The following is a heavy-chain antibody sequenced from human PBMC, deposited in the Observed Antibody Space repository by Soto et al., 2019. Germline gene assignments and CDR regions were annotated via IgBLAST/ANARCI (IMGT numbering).Heavy chain of an antibody. V-gene: IGHV3-30*18. Sequence: GGSLRLSCAASGFTFSSYGMHWVRQAPGKGLEWVAVISYDGSNKYYADSVKGRFTISRDNSKNTLYLQMNSLRAEDTAVYYCAKGPTTDFWSGYYANWGQGTLVTVSS. CDR1: GFTFSSYG. CDR2: ISYDGSNK. J-gene: IGHJ4*02. CDR3: AKGPTTDFWSGYYAN. D-gene: IGHD3-3*01.